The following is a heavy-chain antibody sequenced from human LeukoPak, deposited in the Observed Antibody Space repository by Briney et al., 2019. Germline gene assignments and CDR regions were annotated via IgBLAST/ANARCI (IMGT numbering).Heavy chain of an antibody. V-gene: IGHV1-69*13. Sequence: ASVKVSCKASGGTFSSYAISWVRQAPGQGLEWMGGIIPIFGTANYAQKFQGRVTITADESTSTAYMELSSLRSEDAAVYYCASGAGATWAETDYWGQGTLVTVSS. CDR3: ASGAGATWAETDY. D-gene: IGHD1-26*01. J-gene: IGHJ4*02. CDR1: GGTFSSYA. CDR2: IIPIFGTA.